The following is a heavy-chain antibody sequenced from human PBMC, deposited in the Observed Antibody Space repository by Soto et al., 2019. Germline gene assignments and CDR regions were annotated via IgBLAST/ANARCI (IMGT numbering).Heavy chain of an antibody. Sequence: EVQLVESGGGLVQPGRSLRLSCAASGFTFDDYAMHWVRQAPGKGLEWVSGISWNSGSIGYADSVKGRFTISRDNAKNSLYLQMNSLRAEDTALYYCAKDGGFSGYKGGLDYWGQGTLVTVSS. V-gene: IGHV3-9*01. CDR2: ISWNSGSI. CDR3: AKDGGFSGYKGGLDY. D-gene: IGHD3-22*01. J-gene: IGHJ4*02. CDR1: GFTFDDYA.